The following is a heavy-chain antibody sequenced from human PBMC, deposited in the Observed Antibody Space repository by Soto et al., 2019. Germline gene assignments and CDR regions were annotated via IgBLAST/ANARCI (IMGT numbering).Heavy chain of an antibody. CDR3: ASSNIAAAGFYYYGMDV. CDR1: GCSIRISSFH. D-gene: IGHD6-13*01. CDR2: IYYSGST. V-gene: IGHV4-39*01. J-gene: IGHJ6*02. Sequence: PSDPLSLTFSFSGCSIRISSFHWGWIRQPPGKGLEWIGRIYYSGSTYYSPSLKSRVTKSVETSKNQFSLNLSFVTAADTAVYYCASSNIAAAGFYYYGMDVWGRGT.